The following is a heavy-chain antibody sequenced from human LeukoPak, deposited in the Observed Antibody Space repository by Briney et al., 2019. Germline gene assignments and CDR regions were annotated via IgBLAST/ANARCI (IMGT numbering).Heavy chain of an antibody. D-gene: IGHD2-2*01. CDR2: ISYDGSNK. V-gene: IGHV3-30-3*01. Sequence: PGRSLRLSCAASGFTFSSYAMHWVRQAPGKGLEWVAVISYDGSNKYYADSVKGRFTISRDNSKNTLYLQMNSLRAEDTAVYYCARVIVVVPAASESDFDYWGQGTLVTVSS. J-gene: IGHJ4*02. CDR1: GFTFSSYA. CDR3: ARVIVVVPAASESDFDY.